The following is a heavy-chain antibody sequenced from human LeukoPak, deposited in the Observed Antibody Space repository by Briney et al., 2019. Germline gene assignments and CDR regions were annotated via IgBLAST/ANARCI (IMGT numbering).Heavy chain of an antibody. D-gene: IGHD6-13*01. J-gene: IGHJ4*02. CDR3: TTAPGIAAAAGDY. CDR2: IKSKTDGGTT. Sequence: GGSLRLSCAASGFTFSNAWMSWVRQAPGKGLGWVGRIKSKTDGGTTDYAAPVKGRFTISRDDSKNTLYLQMNSLKTEDTAVYYCTTAPGIAAAAGDYWGQGTLVTVSS. V-gene: IGHV3-15*01. CDR1: GFTFSNAW.